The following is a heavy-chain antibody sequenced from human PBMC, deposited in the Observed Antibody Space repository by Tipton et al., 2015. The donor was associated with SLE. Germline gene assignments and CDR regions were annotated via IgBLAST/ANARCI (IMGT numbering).Heavy chain of an antibody. CDR2: IYYSGGT. J-gene: IGHJ3*02. D-gene: IGHD2-15*01. Sequence: TLSLTCTVSGGSISSYYWSWIRQPPGKGLEWIGTIYYSGGTYYNPSLKSRLTISVDTSKNQFSLKLTSVTAADTAVYYCARQPSFCTGGRCYFAHAFDIWGQGTLVTVSS. V-gene: IGHV4-59*08. CDR3: ARQPSFCTGGRCYFAHAFDI. CDR1: GGSISSYY.